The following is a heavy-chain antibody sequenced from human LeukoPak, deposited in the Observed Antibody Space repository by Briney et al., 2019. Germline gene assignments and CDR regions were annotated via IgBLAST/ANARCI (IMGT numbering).Heavy chain of an antibody. D-gene: IGHD7-27*01. CDR1: GGSLSSSGYY. CDR2: IYYSGST. CDR3: ARHGTGYNFDY. J-gene: IGHJ4*02. V-gene: IGHV4-39*01. Sequence: SETLSLTCTVSGGSLSSSGYYWGWIRQPPGKGLEWIESIYYSGSTYYNPSLKSRVTISVETSKNQFSLRLSSVTAADTAVYYCARHGTGYNFDYWGQGTLVTVSS.